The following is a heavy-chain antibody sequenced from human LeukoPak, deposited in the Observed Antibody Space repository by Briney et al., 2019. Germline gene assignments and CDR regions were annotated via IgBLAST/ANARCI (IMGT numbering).Heavy chain of an antibody. CDR3: ARDGFPSNYDWFDP. D-gene: IGHD4-4*01. J-gene: IGHJ5*02. CDR1: GGSLSSYY. CDR2: IYTSGST. V-gene: IGHV4-4*07. Sequence: SETLSLTCTVSGGSLSSYYWSWIRQPAGKGLEWIGRIYTSGSTNYNPSLKSRVTMSVDTSKNQFSLKLSSVTAADTAVYYCARDGFPSNYDWFDPWGQGTLVTVSS.